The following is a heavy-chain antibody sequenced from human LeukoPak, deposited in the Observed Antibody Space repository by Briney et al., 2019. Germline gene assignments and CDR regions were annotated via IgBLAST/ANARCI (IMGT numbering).Heavy chain of an antibody. CDR2: IYYSGST. Sequence: SETLSLTCTVSGGSISSYYWSWIRQPPGKGLEWIGYIYYSGSTNYNPSLKSRVTISVDTSKNQFSLKLRSVTAADTAVYYCARGVLWFGELPPPNWFDPWGQGTLVTVSS. J-gene: IGHJ5*02. V-gene: IGHV4-59*01. D-gene: IGHD3-10*01. CDR1: GGSISSYY. CDR3: ARGVLWFGELPPPNWFDP.